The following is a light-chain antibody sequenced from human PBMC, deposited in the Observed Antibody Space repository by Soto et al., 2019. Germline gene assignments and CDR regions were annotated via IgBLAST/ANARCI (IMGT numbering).Light chain of an antibody. CDR3: QHYNSYSDA. V-gene: IGKV1-5*01. Sequence: DIQIALSPSTLSASVGDRVTITCRASQSISSWLAWYQQKPGKAPKLLMYDASSLHSGVPSTFSGSGSGTEFTLTISSLQPDDFATYYCQHYNSYSDAFGQGTKVDIK. J-gene: IGKJ1*01. CDR2: DAS. CDR1: QSISSW.